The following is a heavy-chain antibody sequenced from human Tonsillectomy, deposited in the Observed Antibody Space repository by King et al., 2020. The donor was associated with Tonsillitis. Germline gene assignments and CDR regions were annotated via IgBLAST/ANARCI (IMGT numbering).Heavy chain of an antibody. D-gene: IGHD5-18*01. V-gene: IGHV3-23*04. CDR2: ISGSVGST. CDR3: AKNYGYNYGPLDY. CDR1: GFSFSDFA. J-gene: IGHJ4*02. Sequence: VQLVESGGGLAQPGGFLRVSCAASGFSFSDFAMTWVRQASGKGLEWVSGISGSVGSTDYADSVKGRFTISRDNSRIMLSLQLNSLRAEDTAVYYCAKNYGYNYGPLDYWGQGTLVTVSS.